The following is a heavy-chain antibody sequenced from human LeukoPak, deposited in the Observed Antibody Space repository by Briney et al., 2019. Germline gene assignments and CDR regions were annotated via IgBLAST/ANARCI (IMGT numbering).Heavy chain of an antibody. D-gene: IGHD4-17*01. CDR3: AREHYGDFQH. Sequence: PSETLSLTCTVSGGSISSGGYYWSWIRQPPGKGLEWTGYIYHSGSTYYNPSLKSRVTISVDRSKNQFSLKLSSVTAADTAVYYCAREHYGDFQHWGQGTLVTVSS. CDR1: GGSISSGGYY. V-gene: IGHV4-30-2*01. CDR2: IYHSGST. J-gene: IGHJ1*01.